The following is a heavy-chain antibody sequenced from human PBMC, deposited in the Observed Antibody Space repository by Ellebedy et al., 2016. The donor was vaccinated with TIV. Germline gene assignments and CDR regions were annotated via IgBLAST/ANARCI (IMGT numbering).Heavy chain of an antibody. V-gene: IGHV4-59*01. CDR2: IYYSGST. CDR3: AGAVAGTLLAFDI. CDR1: GGSISSYY. D-gene: IGHD6-19*01. J-gene: IGHJ3*02. Sequence: MPSETLSLTCTVSGGSISSYYWSWIRQPPGKGLEWIGYIYYSGSTNYNPSLKSRVTISVDTSKNQFSLKLSSVTAADTAVYYCAGAVAGTLLAFDIWGQGTMVTISS.